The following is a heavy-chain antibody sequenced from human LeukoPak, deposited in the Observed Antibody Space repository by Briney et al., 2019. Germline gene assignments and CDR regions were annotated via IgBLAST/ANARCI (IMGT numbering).Heavy chain of an antibody. CDR1: GGSISSYY. D-gene: IGHD3-22*01. Sequence: SETLSPTCTVSGGSISSYYWSWIRQPPGKGLEWIGYIYYSGSTNYNPSLKSRLAISVDWSNNQFSPKLTSMTAADTAVYFCARSAYFYESSAYSVTIDFWGRGTLVSVSS. CDR2: IYYSGST. J-gene: IGHJ4*02. V-gene: IGHV4-59*12. CDR3: ARSAYFYESSAYSVTIDF.